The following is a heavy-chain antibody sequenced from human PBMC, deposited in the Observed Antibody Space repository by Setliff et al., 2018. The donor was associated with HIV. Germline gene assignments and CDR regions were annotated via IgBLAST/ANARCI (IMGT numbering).Heavy chain of an antibody. Sequence: SETLSLTCIVSGGSIGSYYWSWIRQSPGKGLEWIGYVYYNGITNYNPSLKSRVTISLDTSNSQFSLKLSSLTAADTAVYYCARVSYYGSFYYNYYMDVWGKGTTVTVSS. D-gene: IGHD3-10*01. CDR3: ARVSYYGSFYYNYYMDV. CDR2: VYYNGIT. J-gene: IGHJ6*03. V-gene: IGHV4-59*01. CDR1: GGSIGSYY.